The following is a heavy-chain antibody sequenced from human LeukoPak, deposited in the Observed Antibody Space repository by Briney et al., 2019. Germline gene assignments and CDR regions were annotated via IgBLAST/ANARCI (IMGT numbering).Heavy chain of an antibody. CDR3: ARDSDYDISTGNDY. J-gene: IGHJ4*02. CDR1: GGTSSSYA. D-gene: IGHD3-9*01. V-gene: IGHV1-69*05. Sequence: SVKVSCKASGGTSSSYAISWVRQAPGQGLEWMGRIIPIFGTANYAQKFQGRVTITTDESTSTAYMELSSLRSEDTAVYYCARDSDYDISTGNDYWGQGTLVTVSS. CDR2: IIPIFGTA.